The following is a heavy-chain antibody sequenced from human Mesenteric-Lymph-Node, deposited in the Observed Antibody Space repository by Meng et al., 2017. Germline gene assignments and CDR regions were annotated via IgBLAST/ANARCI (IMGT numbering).Heavy chain of an antibody. CDR2: INPSGGSK. CDR3: ARDISRTYDILTGYYDAFDI. CDR1: GYAFTRNY. Sequence: ASVKVSCKTSGYAFTRNYIHWVRQAPGQGLEWMGIINPSGGSKSYAQKFQGRLTLTSDTSTSTVYMELSSLRSEDTAVYYCARDISRTYDILTGYYDAFDIWGQGTMVTVSS. J-gene: IGHJ3*02. V-gene: IGHV1-46*01. D-gene: IGHD3-9*01.